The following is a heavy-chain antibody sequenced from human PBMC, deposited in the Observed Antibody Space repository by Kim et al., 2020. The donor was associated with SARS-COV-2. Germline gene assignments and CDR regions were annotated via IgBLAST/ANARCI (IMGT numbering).Heavy chain of an antibody. V-gene: IGHV3-7*01. D-gene: IGHD3-16*02. Sequence: GGSLRLSCAGSGFSFTNYWMSWVRQAPGKGLEWVANINQHGCDKYYVDSVEGRFTISRDNTKNSLYLQMNRLRAEDMAVYYCVYSFSGSYRFDYWGQGTLVTVSS. CDR1: GFSFTNYW. CDR3: VYSFSGSYRFDY. J-gene: IGHJ4*02. CDR2: INQHGCDK.